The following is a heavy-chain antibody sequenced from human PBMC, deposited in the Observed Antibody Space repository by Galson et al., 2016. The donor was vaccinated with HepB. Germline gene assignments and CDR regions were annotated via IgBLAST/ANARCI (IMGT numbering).Heavy chain of an antibody. CDR2: ITWNSRKT. CDR3: AKDRGNLNYYHHYGVDV. D-gene: IGHD4-23*01. J-gene: IGHJ6*02. V-gene: IGHV3-9*01. Sequence: SLRLSCAASGFIFDDYAMFWVRQVPGKGLEWVSSITWNSRKTDYADSVKGRFTISRGNAKNSVNLHMNSLRPEDTALYYCAKDRGNLNYYHHYGVDVWGQGTTVTVSS. CDR1: GFIFDDYA.